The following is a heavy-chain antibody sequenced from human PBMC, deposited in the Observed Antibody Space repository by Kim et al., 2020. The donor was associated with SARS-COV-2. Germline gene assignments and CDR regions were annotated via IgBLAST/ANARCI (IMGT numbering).Heavy chain of an antibody. Sequence: AGSLRLSCAASGFTFSSYAMSWVRQAPGKGLEWVSAINDRGDSTNYADSVKGRFTISRDNSKSTLYLQMNSQRTEDTAVYYCAKDLGIRNIAARPDYWGQGTLVTVSS. CDR2: INDRGDST. J-gene: IGHJ4*02. V-gene: IGHV3-23*01. CDR3: AKDLGIRNIAARPDY. CDR1: GFTFSSYA. D-gene: IGHD6-6*01.